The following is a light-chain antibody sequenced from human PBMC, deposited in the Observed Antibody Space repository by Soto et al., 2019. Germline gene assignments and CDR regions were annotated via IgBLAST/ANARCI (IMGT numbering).Light chain of an antibody. CDR3: SLKTNSVTWV. CDR1: WSDVGIYDL. Sequence: QSALTQPPSVSGSPGQSVTISCTVTWSDVGIYDLVSWYQQPPGTAPKLLIYQVSYRPSGVPDRFSGSKSGNTASLTISGLQAEDEADYYCSLKTNSVTWVFGGGTKVTVL. CDR2: QVS. J-gene: IGLJ3*02. V-gene: IGLV2-18*01.